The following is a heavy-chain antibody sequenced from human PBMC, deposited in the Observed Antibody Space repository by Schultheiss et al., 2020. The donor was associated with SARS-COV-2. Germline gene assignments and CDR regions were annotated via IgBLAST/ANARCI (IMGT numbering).Heavy chain of an antibody. CDR3: AKNFLGNGDY. CDR1: GFTFSSYA. D-gene: IGHD2-8*01. J-gene: IGHJ4*02. V-gene: IGHV3-30*07. CDR2: ISYDGSNK. Sequence: GGSLRLSCAASGFTFSSYAMHWVRQAPGKGLEWVAVISYDGSNKYYADSVKGRFTISRDNSKNTLYLQMNSLRAEDTAVYYCAKNFLGNGDYWGQGTLVTVSS.